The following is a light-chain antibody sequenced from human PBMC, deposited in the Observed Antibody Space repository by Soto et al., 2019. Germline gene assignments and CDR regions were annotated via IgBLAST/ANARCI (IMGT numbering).Light chain of an antibody. CDR3: QQYKNWPRT. V-gene: IGKV3-15*01. CDR1: ESVSNN. CDR2: GAS. J-gene: IGKJ1*01. Sequence: ETVMTQSAATLSVSPGERATLSCRASESVSNNLVWYQQKPGQAPRLLIYGASTRVTGIPARFSGSGSRTEFTLTISNLQSEDFAVYYCQQYKNWPRTFGQGTKVEIK.